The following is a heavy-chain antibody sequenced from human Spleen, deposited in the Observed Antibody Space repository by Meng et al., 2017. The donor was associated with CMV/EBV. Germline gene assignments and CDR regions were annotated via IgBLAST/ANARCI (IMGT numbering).Heavy chain of an antibody. Sequence: CNAAGYGFTDSYLHWLRQAPGQGPEWMGWISPKRGTSLSAQKFQGRVTLTMDTSASIAYMDLNRLISDDTAVYYCAREDGSSINFDYWGQGTLVTVSS. CDR1: GYGFTDSY. D-gene: IGHD5-24*01. V-gene: IGHV1-2*02. J-gene: IGHJ4*02. CDR2: ISPKRGTS. CDR3: AREDGSSINFDY.